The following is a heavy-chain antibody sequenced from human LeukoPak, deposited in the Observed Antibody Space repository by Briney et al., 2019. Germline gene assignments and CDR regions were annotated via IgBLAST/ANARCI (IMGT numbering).Heavy chain of an antibody. D-gene: IGHD2-2*01. CDR3: ARQGSSIV. Sequence: SETLSLTCTVSGGSLNNYYWSWIRQPPGKGLEWIGEINHSGSTNYNPSLKSRVTISVDTSKNQFSLKLSSVTAADTAVYYCARQGSSIVWGQGTLVTVSS. CDR1: GGSLNNYY. CDR2: INHSGST. V-gene: IGHV4-34*01. J-gene: IGHJ4*02.